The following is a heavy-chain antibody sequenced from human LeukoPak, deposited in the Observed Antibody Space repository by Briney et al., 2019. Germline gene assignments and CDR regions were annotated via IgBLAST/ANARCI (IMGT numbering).Heavy chain of an antibody. V-gene: IGHV3-30*03. J-gene: IGHJ4*02. D-gene: IGHD2-8*01. Sequence: GGSLRLSCAASGFSFRSYGMHWVRQAPGKGLESVAIISYDGSNKYYTDSVKGRFTISRDNSKNTLYLQMNSLRTEDTAVYYCARALIGYYFDYWGQGTLVTVSS. CDR3: ARALIGYYFDY. CDR2: ISYDGSNK. CDR1: GFSFRSYG.